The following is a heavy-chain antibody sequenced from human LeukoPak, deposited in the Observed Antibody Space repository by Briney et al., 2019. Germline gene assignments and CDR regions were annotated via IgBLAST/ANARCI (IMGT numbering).Heavy chain of an antibody. CDR1: GFTFSSYG. CDR3: AKDGGSDDYGGAFDY. D-gene: IGHD4-23*01. J-gene: IGHJ4*02. CDR2: ISYDGSNK. Sequence: GGSLRLSCAASGFTFSSYGMHWVRQAPGKGLEWVAVISYDGSNKYYADSVKGRFTISRDNSKNTLYLQMNSLRAEDTAVYYCAKDGGSDDYGGAFDYWGQGTLVTVSS. V-gene: IGHV3-30*18.